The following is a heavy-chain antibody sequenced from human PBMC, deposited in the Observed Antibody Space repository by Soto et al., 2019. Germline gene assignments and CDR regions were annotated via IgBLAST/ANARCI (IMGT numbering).Heavy chain of an antibody. J-gene: IGHJ6*02. D-gene: IGHD6-13*01. CDR2: INHSGST. CDR1: GGSFSGYY. Sequence: PXETLSLTCAVYGGSFSGYYWSWIRQPPGKGLEWIGEINHSGSTNYNPSLKSRVTISVDTSKNQFSLKLSSVTAADTAVYYCARGRGIADSRYRYYYYGMDVWGQGTTVTVSS. CDR3: ARGRGIADSRYRYYYYGMDV. V-gene: IGHV4-34*01.